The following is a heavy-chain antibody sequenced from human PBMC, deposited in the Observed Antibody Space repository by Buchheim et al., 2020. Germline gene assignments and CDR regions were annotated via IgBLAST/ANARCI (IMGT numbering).Heavy chain of an antibody. Sequence: QVQLVESGGGVVQPGRSLRLSCAASRFTFSSHGMHWVRQAPGKGLEWVAFISYDGSNQDYADPVKGRFTISRDNSKKTVYLQMNSLRAEDTAVYYCAKDTIVGATGVVYWGQGTL. CDR3: AKDTIVGATGVVY. D-gene: IGHD1-26*01. J-gene: IGHJ4*02. CDR1: RFTFSSHG. CDR2: ISYDGSNQ. V-gene: IGHV3-30*18.